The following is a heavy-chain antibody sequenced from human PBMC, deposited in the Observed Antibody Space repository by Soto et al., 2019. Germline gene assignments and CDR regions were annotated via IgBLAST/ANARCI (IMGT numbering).Heavy chain of an antibody. V-gene: IGHV1-69*13. J-gene: IGHJ6*02. CDR3: ARDENGYNSYYYYGMDV. CDR1: GGTFSSYA. D-gene: IGHD5-18*01. CDR2: IIPIFGTA. Sequence: SVKVSCKASGGTFSSYAISWVRQAPGQGLEWMGGIIPIFGTANYAQKFQGRVTITADESTSTAYMELSSLRSEDTAVYYCARDENGYNSYYYYGMDVWGQGTTVTVSS.